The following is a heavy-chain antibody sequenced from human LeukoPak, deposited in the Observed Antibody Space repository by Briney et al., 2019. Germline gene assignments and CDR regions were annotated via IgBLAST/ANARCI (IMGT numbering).Heavy chain of an antibody. D-gene: IGHD4-11*01. CDR2: MNPNSGNT. CDR1: GYTFTGYY. Sequence: ASVKVSCKASGYTFTGYYMHWVRQAPGQGLEWMGWMNPNSGNTGYAQKFQGRVTMTRNTSISTAYMELSSLRSEDTAVYYCARVDSSKNWFDPWGQGTLVTVSS. CDR3: ARVDSSKNWFDP. V-gene: IGHV1-8*02. J-gene: IGHJ5*02.